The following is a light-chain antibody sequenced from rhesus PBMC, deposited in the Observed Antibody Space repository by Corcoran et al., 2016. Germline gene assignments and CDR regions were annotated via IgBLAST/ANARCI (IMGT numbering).Light chain of an antibody. V-gene: IGKV1-33*01. CDR1: QGISNT. Sequence: DIQMTQSPSSLSASVGDKVTLTCRASQGISNTLAWYQQKPWKAPKLLTYTASTLKSGVQSRFSGSGSGTEFTLTISSLQPEDFAVYYCQQRNSYPPTFGQGTKVEIK. CDR3: QQRNSYPPT. J-gene: IGKJ1*01. CDR2: TAS.